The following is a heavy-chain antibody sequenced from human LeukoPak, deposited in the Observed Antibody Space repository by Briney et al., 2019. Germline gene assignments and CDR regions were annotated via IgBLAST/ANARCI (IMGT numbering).Heavy chain of an antibody. D-gene: IGHD2-2*01. CDR1: GGTFSSYA. Sequence: GASVKVSCKASGGTFSSYAISWVRQAPGQGLEWMGGIIPIFGTANYAQKFQGRVTITTDESTSTAYMELSSLRSEDTAVYYCASGGDQYYYGMDVWGQGTTVTVSS. CDR3: ASGGDQYYYGMDV. CDR2: IIPIFGTA. J-gene: IGHJ6*02. V-gene: IGHV1-69*05.